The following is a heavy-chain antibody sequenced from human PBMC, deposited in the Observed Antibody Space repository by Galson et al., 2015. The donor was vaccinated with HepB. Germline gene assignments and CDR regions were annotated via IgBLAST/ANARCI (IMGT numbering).Heavy chain of an antibody. J-gene: IGHJ6*02. CDR1: GGTFSSYA. V-gene: IGHV1-69*13. CDR3: ARGAAAAGTLRYYYYGMDV. Sequence: SVKVSCKASGGTFSSYAISWVRQAPGQGLEWMGGIIPIFGTANYAQKFQGRVTITADESTSTAYMELSSLRSEDTAVYYCARGAAAAGTLRYYYYGMDVWGQGTTVTVSS. D-gene: IGHD6-13*01. CDR2: IIPIFGTA.